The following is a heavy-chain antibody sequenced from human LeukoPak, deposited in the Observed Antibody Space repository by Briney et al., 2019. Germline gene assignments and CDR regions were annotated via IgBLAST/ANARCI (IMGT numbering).Heavy chain of an antibody. J-gene: IGHJ4*02. CDR2: ISYDGSNK. V-gene: IGHV3-30*18. CDR1: GFTFSTYG. CDR3: AKDGGATFAHLDY. D-gene: IGHD3-10*01. Sequence: PGRSLRLSCAASGFTFSTYGMHWVRQAPGKGLEWVTFISYDGSNKYYADSVKGRFTISRDNSKNTLYLQMNSLRAEGTAVYYCAKDGGATFAHLDYWGQGTLVTVSS.